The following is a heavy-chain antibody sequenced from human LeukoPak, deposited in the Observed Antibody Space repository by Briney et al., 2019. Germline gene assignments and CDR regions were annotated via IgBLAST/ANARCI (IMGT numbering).Heavy chain of an antibody. Sequence: PGRSLRLSCAASGFTFSSYSMNWVRQAPGKGLEWVSSISSSSSYIYYADSVKGRFTISRDNAKNSLYLQMNSLRAEDTAVYYCARGLGYFDWLSVDYWGQGTLVTVSS. V-gene: IGHV3-21*01. CDR3: ARGLGYFDWLSVDY. CDR2: ISSSSSYI. J-gene: IGHJ4*02. CDR1: GFTFSSYS. D-gene: IGHD3-9*01.